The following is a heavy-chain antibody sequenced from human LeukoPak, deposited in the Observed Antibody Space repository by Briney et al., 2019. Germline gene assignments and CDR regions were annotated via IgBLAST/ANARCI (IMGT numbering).Heavy chain of an antibody. V-gene: IGHV3-23*01. D-gene: IGHD1-26*01. CDR1: GFTFSSYA. CDR3: AKVGRKWELLDYFDY. Sequence: GGSLRLSCAASGFTFSSYAMSWVRQAPGKGLEGVSAISGSGGSTYYADSVKGRFTISRDNSKNTLYLQMNSLRAEDTAVYYCAKVGRKWELLDYFDYWGQGTLVTVSS. J-gene: IGHJ4*02. CDR2: ISGSGGST.